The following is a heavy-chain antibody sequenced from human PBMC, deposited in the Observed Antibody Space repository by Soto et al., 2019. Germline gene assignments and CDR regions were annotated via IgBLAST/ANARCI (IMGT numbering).Heavy chain of an antibody. CDR2: ISGSGGST. V-gene: IGHV3-23*01. J-gene: IGHJ4*02. D-gene: IGHD3-10*01. CDR3: AKDSLLWFGPDY. CDR1: GFIFSSYA. Sequence: GGSLRLSCAASGFIFSSYAMSWVRQAPGKGLEWVSAISGSGGSTYYADSVKGRFTISRDNSKNTLYLQMNSLRAEDTAVYYCAKDSLLWFGPDYWGQGTLVTVSS.